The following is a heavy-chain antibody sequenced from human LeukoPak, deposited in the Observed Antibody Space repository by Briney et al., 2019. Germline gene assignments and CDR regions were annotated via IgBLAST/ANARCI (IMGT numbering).Heavy chain of an antibody. Sequence: GGSLRLSCAASGFTFSNAWMSWVRQAPGKGLEWVGRIKSKTDGGTTDYAAPVKGRFTISRDDSKNTLYLQMNSLKTEDTAVYYCTATYYDFWSGRDHWGQGTLVTVSS. CDR3: TATYYDFWSGRDH. CDR2: IKSKTDGGTT. J-gene: IGHJ4*02. D-gene: IGHD3-3*01. V-gene: IGHV3-15*01. CDR1: GFTFSNAW.